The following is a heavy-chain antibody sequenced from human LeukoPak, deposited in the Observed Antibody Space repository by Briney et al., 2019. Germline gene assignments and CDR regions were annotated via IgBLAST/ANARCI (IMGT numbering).Heavy chain of an antibody. CDR2: INPSGSIT. V-gene: IGHV1-46*03. CDR3: ARVGAYCTSTSCLDY. D-gene: IGHD2-2*01. J-gene: IGHJ4*02. CDR1: GYTFTRYY. Sequence: GASVKVSCKASGYTFTRYYMHWVRQAPGQGLEWMGIINPSGSITSHAQEFQGRVTMTRDTSTSTVYMELRSLTSDDTAVYYCARVGAYCTSTSCLDYWGQGTLVTVSS.